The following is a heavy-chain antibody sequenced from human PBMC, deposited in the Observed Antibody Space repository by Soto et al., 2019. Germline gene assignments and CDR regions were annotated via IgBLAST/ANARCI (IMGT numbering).Heavy chain of an antibody. CDR2: INSDGSST. Sequence: GGSLRLSCASSGFTFSSYWMHWVRQAPGKGLVWVSRINSDGSSTSYADSVKGRFTISRDNAKNTLYLQMNSLRAEDTALYYCAKDIQYDSGYDWAFDIWGQGTMVTVS. CDR1: GFTFSSYW. D-gene: IGHD5-12*01. V-gene: IGHV3-74*01. J-gene: IGHJ3*02. CDR3: AKDIQYDSGYDWAFDI.